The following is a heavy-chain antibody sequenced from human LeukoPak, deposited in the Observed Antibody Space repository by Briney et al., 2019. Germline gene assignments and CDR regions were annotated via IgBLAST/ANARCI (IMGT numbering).Heavy chain of an antibody. CDR1: VFTVCVNY. V-gene: IGHV3-66*01. D-gene: IGHD3-16*01. Sequence: GGSLRLSCARSVFTVCVNYTNCVRHAPEEGLECVSFFYWRGNTHYADSVKGRFTISRDKSKNTLYLEMNSLRAQDTGIYYCVRGIYGGGAEYAFDGWGQGTLVS. CDR3: VRGIYGGGAEYAFDG. J-gene: IGHJ3*01. CDR2: FYWRGNT.